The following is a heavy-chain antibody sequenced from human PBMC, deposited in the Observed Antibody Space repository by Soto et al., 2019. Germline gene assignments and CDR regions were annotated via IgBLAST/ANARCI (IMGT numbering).Heavy chain of an antibody. V-gene: IGHV3-23*01. Sequence: GGSLRLSCAASGFTFSSYSISWVRQAPWKGLEWVSAISGSGGSTYYADSVKGRFTISRDNSKNTLYLQMNSLRDEDTAVYYCEKAGEQAYFDYWGQGTLVPLSP. J-gene: IGHJ4*02. CDR3: EKAGEQAYFDY. D-gene: IGHD2-21*01. CDR1: GFTFSSYS. CDR2: ISGSGGST.